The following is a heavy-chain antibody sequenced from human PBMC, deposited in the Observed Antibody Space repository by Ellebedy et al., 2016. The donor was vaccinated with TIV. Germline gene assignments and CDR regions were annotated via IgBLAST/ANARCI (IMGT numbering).Heavy chain of an antibody. CDR1: GYSFTNYY. J-gene: IGHJ4*02. CDR3: AAYGSGTRYYFDY. D-gene: IGHD3-10*01. Sequence: ASVKVSXXASGYSFTNYYMHWVRQTPGQGLEWMGAIDPNGGTTTYAESFQDRVTVTRDTPTATVYMELTSLRSADTALYYCAAYGSGTRYYFDYWGQGTLVTVSS. V-gene: IGHV1-46*01. CDR2: IDPNGGTT.